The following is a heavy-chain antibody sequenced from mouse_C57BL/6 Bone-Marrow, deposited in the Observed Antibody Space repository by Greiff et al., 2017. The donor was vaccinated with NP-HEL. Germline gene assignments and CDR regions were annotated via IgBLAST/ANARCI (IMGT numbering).Heavy chain of an antibody. CDR2: IWGVGST. Sequence: VMLVESGPGLVAPSQSLSITCTVSGFSLTSYGVDWVRQSPGKGLAWLGVIWGVGSTNSNSALQSRLSISKDNSKSQVFLKMNSLQTDDTAMYYCARIYDGYYGFAYWGQGTLVTVSA. CDR3: ARIYDGYYGFAY. D-gene: IGHD2-3*01. CDR1: GFSLTSYG. J-gene: IGHJ3*01. V-gene: IGHV2-6*01.